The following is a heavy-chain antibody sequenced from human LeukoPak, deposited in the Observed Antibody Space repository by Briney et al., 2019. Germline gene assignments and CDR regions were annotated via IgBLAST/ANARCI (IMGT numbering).Heavy chain of an antibody. CDR2: IKQDGSAK. CDR3: ARGVEPLAANTLAY. Sequence: GGSLRLSCAASGFTFSSYWMTWVRQAPGKGLEWVANIKQDGSAKYYVDSLRGRFSISRDNVKNLLFLQMNSLSAEDTAVYYCARGVEPLAANTLAYWGQGTLVTVSS. V-gene: IGHV3-7*01. J-gene: IGHJ4*02. CDR1: GFTFSSYW. D-gene: IGHD1-14*01.